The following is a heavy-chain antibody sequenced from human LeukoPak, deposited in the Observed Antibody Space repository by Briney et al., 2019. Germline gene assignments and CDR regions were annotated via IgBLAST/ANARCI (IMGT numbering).Heavy chain of an antibody. CDR3: ARLFYYDSSGYYSLPFDY. CDR2: IIPIFGTA. J-gene: IGHJ4*02. CDR1: GGTFSSYA. Sequence: AASVTVSCTASGGTFSSYAISWVRQAPGQGLEWMGGIIPIFGTANYAQKFQGRVTITADESTSTAYMELSSLRSEDTAVYYCARLFYYDSSGYYSLPFDYWGQGTLVTVSS. D-gene: IGHD3-22*01. V-gene: IGHV1-69*01.